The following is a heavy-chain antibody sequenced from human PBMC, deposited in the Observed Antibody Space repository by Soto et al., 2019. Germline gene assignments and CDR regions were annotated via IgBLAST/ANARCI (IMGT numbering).Heavy chain of an antibody. CDR1: GGSISSYY. CDR3: ARAVDIAARYHYGYDA. CDR2: IYYSGST. D-gene: IGHD6-6*01. Sequence: SETLALTCTVYGGSISSYYWSLIRRPPGKGLEWIGYIYYSGSTNYNPSLKSRVTISVDTSKNQFYLKLSSVTAADTAVYYCARAVDIAARYHYGYDAWGQGTXAPVYS. J-gene: IGHJ6*02. V-gene: IGHV4-59*01.